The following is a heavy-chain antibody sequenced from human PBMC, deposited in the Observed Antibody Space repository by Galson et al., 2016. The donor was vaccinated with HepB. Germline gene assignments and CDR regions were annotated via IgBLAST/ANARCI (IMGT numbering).Heavy chain of an antibody. CDR2: IWHDGSKK. CDR3: ARGDPWYSSGWGPDY. D-gene: IGHD6-19*01. CDR1: GFTFKTYA. Sequence: SLRLSCAASGFTFKTYAMHWVRQAPGKGLDWVAVIWHDGSKKYFAGSTKGRFTVSRDNSKNTLYLQMNSLSVEDTAVYYCARGDPWYSSGWGPDYWGQGTLVAVSS. J-gene: IGHJ4*02. V-gene: IGHV3-33*01.